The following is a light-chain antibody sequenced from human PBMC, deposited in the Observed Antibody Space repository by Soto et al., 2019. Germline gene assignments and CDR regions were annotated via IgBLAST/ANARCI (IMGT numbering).Light chain of an antibody. CDR3: HQYDRSPQT. CDR2: GAS. J-gene: IGKJ1*01. CDR1: QSISSSY. V-gene: IGKV3-20*01. Sequence: EIVLTQSPGTLSLSRGERATLSCRASQSISSSYLAWYQQKPGQAPRLLIYGASSRATGIPDRFSGSESGTDFTLTISRLEPEDFAVYYCHQYDRSPQTFGQGTKVEIK.